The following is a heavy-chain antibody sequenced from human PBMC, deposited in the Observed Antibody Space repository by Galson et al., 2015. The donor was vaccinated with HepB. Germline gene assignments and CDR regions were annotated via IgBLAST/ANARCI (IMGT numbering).Heavy chain of an antibody. Sequence: SVKVSCKVSGYTFSTYSVTWVRQAPGQGLEWMGWISAYNRKTNYAQTFQGRVSMTTDTSTSTVYMELRRLRSDDTAIYYCARGALVVGVAATLNNWFDPWGQGTLVTVSS. CDR3: ARGALVVGVAATLNNWFDP. CDR2: ISAYNRKT. CDR1: GYTFSTYS. J-gene: IGHJ5*02. V-gene: IGHV1-18*01. D-gene: IGHD2-15*01.